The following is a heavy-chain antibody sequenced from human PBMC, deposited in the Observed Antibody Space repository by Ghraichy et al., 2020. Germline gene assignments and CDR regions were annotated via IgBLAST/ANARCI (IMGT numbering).Heavy chain of an antibody. CDR1: GYIFNSNY. J-gene: IGHJ6*02. CDR3: ANWYCGGGCPHGGLDV. CDR2: INPSGTSS. D-gene: IGHD2-21*02. Sequence: ASVKVSCKASGYIFNSNYIHLVRQAPGQGLEWMGIINPSGTSSSFAQMFLGRVTLTRDTSTNTVYMELRSLRYEDTAVYYCANWYCGGGCPHGGLDVWGQGTTVTVSS. V-gene: IGHV1-46*02.